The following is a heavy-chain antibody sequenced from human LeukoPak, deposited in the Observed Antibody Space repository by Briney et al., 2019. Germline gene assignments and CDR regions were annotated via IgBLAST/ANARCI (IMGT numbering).Heavy chain of an antibody. CDR3: AKRLYDSSGYYFDY. D-gene: IGHD3-22*01. Sequence: GGSLRLSCAASGFTFSSYALSWIRQAPGKGLEWVSAISGSGGSTYYADSVKGRFTISRDNSKNTLYLQMNSLRAEDTAVYYCAKRLYDSSGYYFDYWGQGTLVTVSS. V-gene: IGHV3-23*01. CDR1: GFTFSSYA. J-gene: IGHJ4*02. CDR2: ISGSGGST.